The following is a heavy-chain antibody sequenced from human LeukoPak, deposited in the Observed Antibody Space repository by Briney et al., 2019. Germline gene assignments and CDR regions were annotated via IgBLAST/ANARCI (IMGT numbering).Heavy chain of an antibody. V-gene: IGHV4-39*06. J-gene: IGHJ4*02. CDR2: IYKTGST. Sequence: SETLSLTCTVSGGSINSGSFYWGWIRQPPGKGLEWIASIYKTGSTNYSPSLKSRVTISVDTSENQFPLKLTSATAADTAVYYCVRGHALKWGQGTLVTVSS. D-gene: IGHD3-16*01. CDR3: VRGHALK. CDR1: GGSINSGSFY.